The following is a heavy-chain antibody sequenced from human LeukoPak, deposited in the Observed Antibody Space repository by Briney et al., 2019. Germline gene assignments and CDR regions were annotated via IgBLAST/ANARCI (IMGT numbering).Heavy chain of an antibody. V-gene: IGHV4-30-4*08. D-gene: IGHD3-3*01. CDR1: GGSISSCDYY. Sequence: SETLSLTCTVSGGSISSCDYYWSWIRQPPGKGLEWIGYMYYSGSAYYNPSLKRRATISVNTSKNQFSLKLSSVTAADTAVYYCARVTGPYDFWSDYYTDYWGQGTLVTVSS. J-gene: IGHJ4*02. CDR2: MYYSGSA. CDR3: ARVTGPYDFWSDYYTDY.